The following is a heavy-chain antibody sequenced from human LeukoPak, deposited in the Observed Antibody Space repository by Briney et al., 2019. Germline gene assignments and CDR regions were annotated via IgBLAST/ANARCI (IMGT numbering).Heavy chain of an antibody. V-gene: IGHV5-51*01. D-gene: IGHD1-26*01. CDR2: IYPGDSDT. CDR3: VRRAAEWELHDH. CDR1: VYSFTTYW. J-gene: IGHJ5*02. Sequence: GESLKISCKGSVYSFTTYWVGWVRQMPGKGLEWMGIIYPGDSDTRYSPSFQGQVTISADKSISTAYLQWSSLKASDTAMYYCVRRAAEWELHDHWGQGTLVTVSS.